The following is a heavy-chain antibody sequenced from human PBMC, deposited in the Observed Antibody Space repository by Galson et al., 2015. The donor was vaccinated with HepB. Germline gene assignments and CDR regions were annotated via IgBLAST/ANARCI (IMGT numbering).Heavy chain of an antibody. CDR1: GFTFSSYA. J-gene: IGHJ3*02. Sequence: SLRLSCAASGFTFSSYAMHWVRQAPGKGLEWVSVISYDGSNKYYADSVKGRFTISRDNSKNTLYLQMNSLRAEDTAVYYCAKQGAPYYGSGSYYVENAFDIWGQGTMVTVSS. CDR2: ISYDGSNK. D-gene: IGHD3-10*01. CDR3: AKQGAPYYGSGSYYVENAFDI. V-gene: IGHV3-30*18.